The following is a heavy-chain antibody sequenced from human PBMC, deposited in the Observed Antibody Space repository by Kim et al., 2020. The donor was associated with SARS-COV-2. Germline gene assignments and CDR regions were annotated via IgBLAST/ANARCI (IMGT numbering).Heavy chain of an antibody. Sequence: YYAESVKGRFTISRDDAKNTLYLQMDSLRAEDTAVYFCAKHPGTNPNYWGQGTLVTVSS. V-gene: IGHV3-23*05. J-gene: IGHJ4*02. CDR3: AKHPGTNPNY. D-gene: IGHD1-1*01.